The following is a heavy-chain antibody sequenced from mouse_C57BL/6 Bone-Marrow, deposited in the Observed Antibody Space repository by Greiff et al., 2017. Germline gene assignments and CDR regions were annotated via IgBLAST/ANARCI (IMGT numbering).Heavy chain of an antibody. CDR2: IWGGGST. J-gene: IGHJ4*01. D-gene: IGHD1-1*01. V-gene: IGHV2-9*01. CDR3: AKHQRITTVGDAMDY. CDR1: GFSLTSYG. Sequence: VMLVKSGPGLVAPSQSLSITCTVSGFSLTSYGVDWVRQPPGKGLEWLGVIWGGGSTNYNSALMSRLSISKDNSKSQVFLKMNSLQTDDTAMYYCAKHQRITTVGDAMDYWGQGTSVTVSS.